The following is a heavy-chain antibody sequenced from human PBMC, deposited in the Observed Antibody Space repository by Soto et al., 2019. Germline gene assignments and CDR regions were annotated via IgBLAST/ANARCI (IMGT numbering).Heavy chain of an antibody. V-gene: IGHV4-39*01. J-gene: IGHJ4*02. CDR3: VKRYLLVDPT. Sequence: SETLSLTCTVSGRPFSINADFLYLAWTRQPPGKGLEWIVSIDNGGNTYYNPPLKSRVIISADKSKNQFSLSLNSVTAADTAVYYCVKRYLLVDPTWGQGILVTVSS. CDR2: IDNGGNT. D-gene: IGHD2-21*01. CDR1: GRPFSINADFLY.